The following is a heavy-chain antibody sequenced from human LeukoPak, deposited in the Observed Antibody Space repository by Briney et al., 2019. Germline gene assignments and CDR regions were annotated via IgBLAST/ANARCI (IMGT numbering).Heavy chain of an antibody. V-gene: IGHV3-33*01. J-gene: IGHJ5*02. Sequence: GGSLRLSCAASGFTFSSYGMHWVRQAPGKGLEWVAVIWYDGSNKYYADSVKGRFTISRDNSKNTLYLQMNSLRAEDTAVYYCARESIVVVVAATSAVKYNWFDPWGQGTLVTVSS. D-gene: IGHD2-15*01. CDR2: IWYDGSNK. CDR3: ARESIVVVVAATSAVKYNWFDP. CDR1: GFTFSSYG.